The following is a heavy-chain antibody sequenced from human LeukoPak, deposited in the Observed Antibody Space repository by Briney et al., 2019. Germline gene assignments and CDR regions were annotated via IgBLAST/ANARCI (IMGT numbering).Heavy chain of an antibody. V-gene: IGHV4-31*03. D-gene: IGHD3-22*01. CDR3: ARYYFDGSGYSNWFDP. J-gene: IGHJ5*02. CDR2: THYSGTT. CDR1: GGSISSGGHY. Sequence: SQTLSLTCTVSGGSISSGGHYWTWIRQHPGEGLEWIAYTHYSGTTYYNPSLKSRVTISLDTSKNQFSLKLSSVTAADTAVYYCARYYFDGSGYSNWFDPWGQGTLVTVSS.